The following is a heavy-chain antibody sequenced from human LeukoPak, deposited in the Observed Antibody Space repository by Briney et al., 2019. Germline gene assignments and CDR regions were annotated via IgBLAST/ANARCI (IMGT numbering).Heavy chain of an antibody. CDR3: AKDCSGGSCYDY. CDR1: GFTLSDYY. Sequence: GGSLRLSCAASGFTLSDYYMTWIRQAPGKGLEWVSYVSNGGSSTILYADSVKGRFTVFRDYAKNTLYLQMNSLRAEDTAVYYCAKDCSGGSCYDYWGQGTLVTVSS. CDR2: VSNGGSSTI. J-gene: IGHJ4*02. D-gene: IGHD2-15*01. V-gene: IGHV3-11*04.